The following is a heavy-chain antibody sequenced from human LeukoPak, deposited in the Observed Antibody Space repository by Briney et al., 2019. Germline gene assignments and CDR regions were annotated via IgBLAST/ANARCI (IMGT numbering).Heavy chain of an antibody. CDR1: GGSISSYY. V-gene: IGHV4-59*01. D-gene: IGHD2-2*01. J-gene: IGHJ4*02. CDR3: ARVGWGYCSSTSCYGKGLFDY. Sequence: SETLSLTCTVSGGSISSYYWSWIRQPPGKGLEWIGYIYYSGSTNYNPSLKSRVTISVDTSKNQFSLKLSSVTAADTAVYYCARVGWGYCSSTSCYGKGLFDYWGQGTLVTVSS. CDR2: IYYSGST.